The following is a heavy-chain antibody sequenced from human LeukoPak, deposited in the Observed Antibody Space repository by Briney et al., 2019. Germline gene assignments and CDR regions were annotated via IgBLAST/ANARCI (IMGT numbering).Heavy chain of an antibody. CDR1: GFTFSNYG. CDR2: ISSSSTTI. D-gene: IGHD2-15*01. J-gene: IGHJ3*02. Sequence: GRSLRLSCAASGFTFSNYGMNWVRQAPGKGLGWVSYISSSSTTIYYADSVKGRFTISRDNAKNSLYLQMNSLRAEDTAVYYCARDYGGYCSGGSCPYGAFDIWGQGTMVTVSS. V-gene: IGHV3-48*04. CDR3: ARDYGGYCSGGSCPYGAFDI.